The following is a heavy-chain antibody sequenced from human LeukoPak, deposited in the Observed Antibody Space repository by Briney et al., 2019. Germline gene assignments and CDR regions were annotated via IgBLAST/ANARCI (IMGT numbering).Heavy chain of an antibody. CDR2: ISSGGTT. D-gene: IGHD3-22*01. V-gene: IGHV3-53*01. Sequence: GGSLRLSCVASGFIVSSNYMSWVRQAPGKRLGWVSFISSGGTTSYADSVKGRFTISRDNAKNSLYLQMNSLRAEDTAVYYCAREGSRDSSGYSDAFDIWGQGTMVTVSS. J-gene: IGHJ3*02. CDR1: GFIVSSNY. CDR3: AREGSRDSSGYSDAFDI.